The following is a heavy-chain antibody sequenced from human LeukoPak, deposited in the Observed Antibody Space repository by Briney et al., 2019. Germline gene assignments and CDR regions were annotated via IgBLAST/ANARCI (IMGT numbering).Heavy chain of an antibody. V-gene: IGHV3-23*01. D-gene: IGHD2-15*01. Sequence: GGSLRLSCAASGFTFSSYGMSWVRQAPGKGLEWVSRISWRGVSTYYADSVEGRFTISRDNSRKTVFLKMNSLRAEDRAVYYCARRDIVVIVSASDYWGQGTLVTVSS. CDR1: GFTFSSYG. J-gene: IGHJ4*02. CDR2: ISWRGVST. CDR3: ARRDIVVIVSASDY.